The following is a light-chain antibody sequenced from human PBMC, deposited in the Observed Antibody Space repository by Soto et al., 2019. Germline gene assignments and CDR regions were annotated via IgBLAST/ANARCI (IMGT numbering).Light chain of an antibody. CDR2: DAS. Sequence: DIQMTQSPSSLSASVGDRVTITCQASQDISIYLNWYQQKPGKAPKLLIYDASTLETGVPTRFSGSGSGTDFTFTISSLQPEDVATFYCQQYDNLPLTFGGGTKVEIK. CDR1: QDISIY. CDR3: QQYDNLPLT. V-gene: IGKV1-33*01. J-gene: IGKJ4*01.